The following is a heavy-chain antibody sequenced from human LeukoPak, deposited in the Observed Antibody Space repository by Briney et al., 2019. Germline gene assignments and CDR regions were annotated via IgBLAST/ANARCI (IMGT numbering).Heavy chain of an antibody. V-gene: IGHV4-39*07. J-gene: IGHJ4*02. CDR3: ASGEYCSSTSCYFGY. D-gene: IGHD2-2*01. Sequence: SETLSLTCTVSGGSISSSSYYWGWIRQPPGKGLEWIGSIYYSGSTYYNPSLKSRVTISVDTSKNQFSLKLSSVTAADTAVYYCASGEYCSSTSCYFGYWGQGTLVTVSS. CDR1: GGSISSSSYY. CDR2: IYYSGST.